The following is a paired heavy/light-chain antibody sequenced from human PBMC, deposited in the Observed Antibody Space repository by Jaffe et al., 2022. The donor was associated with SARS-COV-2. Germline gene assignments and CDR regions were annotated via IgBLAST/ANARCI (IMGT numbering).Heavy chain of an antibody. CDR2: IWSDGSNQ. CDR1: GFTFSSYG. J-gene: IGHJ4*02. Sequence: QVQLVESGGGVVRPGTSLTLSCAASGFTFSSYGMHWVRQAPGKGLEWVALIWSDGSNQYYADSVKGRFTLSRDNSKNTLYLQMNSLGAEDTALYYCARGPGSRYLDFWGQGTLVTVSS. D-gene: IGHD3-10*01. CDR3: ARGPGSRYLDF. V-gene: IGHV3-33*01.
Light chain of an antibody. CDR2: DVS. Sequence: QSALTQPASVSGSPGQSITISCTGTSSDVGGYNYVSWYQQHPGKAPKLMIYDVSNRPSGVSNRFSGSKSGNTASLTISGLQTEDEADYYCISYTSSRTVVFGGGTKLTVL. CDR3: ISYTSSRTVV. J-gene: IGLJ2*01. V-gene: IGLV2-14*01. CDR1: SSDVGGYNY.